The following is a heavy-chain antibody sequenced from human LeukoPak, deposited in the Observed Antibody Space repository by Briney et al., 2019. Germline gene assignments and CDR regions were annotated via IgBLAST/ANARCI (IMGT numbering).Heavy chain of an antibody. J-gene: IGHJ4*02. CDR3: ATSEYSSGWYFFDY. CDR1: GFTFSSYA. V-gene: IGHV3-23*01. Sequence: GGALRLSCAASGFTFSSYAMSWVPQAPGKGLEWVSPISGRGGSTYYADSVKGRFTISRDNSKNTLYLQMNSLRAEDTAVYYCATSEYSSGWYFFDYWGQGTLVTVSS. D-gene: IGHD6-19*01. CDR2: ISGRGGST.